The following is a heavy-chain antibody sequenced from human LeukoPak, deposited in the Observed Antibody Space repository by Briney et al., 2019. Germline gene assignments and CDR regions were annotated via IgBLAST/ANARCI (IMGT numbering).Heavy chain of an antibody. J-gene: IGHJ4*02. CDR3: AREGGYCGTDCYPDY. D-gene: IGHD2-21*02. V-gene: IGHV1-69*13. Sequence: GASVKVSCKASGGSFNNYAISWVRQAPGQGLEWMGRIIPIFDTTNFAQKFQDRVSITADESTSTVYMELSSLRSEDTAVYYCAREGGYCGTDCYPDYWGQGTLVTVSS. CDR2: IIPIFDTT. CDR1: GGSFNNYA.